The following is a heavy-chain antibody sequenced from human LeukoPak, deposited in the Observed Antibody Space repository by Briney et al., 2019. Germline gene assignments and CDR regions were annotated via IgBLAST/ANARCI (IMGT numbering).Heavy chain of an antibody. CDR1: GGTFSSYA. J-gene: IGHJ4*02. D-gene: IGHD3-10*01. CDR3: ARAGNYGSGPPYFDY. Sequence: GASVKVSCKASGGTFSSYAITWVRQAPGQGLEWTGGIIPIFGTANYAQTFQGRVTITADESTSTAYMELSSLRSEDTAVYYCARAGNYGSGPPYFDYWGQGTLVTVSS. V-gene: IGHV1-69*13. CDR2: IIPIFGTA.